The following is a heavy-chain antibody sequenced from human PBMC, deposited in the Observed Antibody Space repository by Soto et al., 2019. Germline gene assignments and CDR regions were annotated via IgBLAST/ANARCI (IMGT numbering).Heavy chain of an antibody. CDR2: IWYDGTIK. CDR1: GFTFSANG. D-gene: IGHD5-12*01. J-gene: IGHJ3*01. CDR3: ARDGLGSVFDV. Sequence: QVQLVESGGGVVQPGGSLRLSCAASGFTFSANGIHWVRQAPGKGLEWVALIWYDGTIKYYADSVKGRFTISRDNSKNTVWLQVSSLRVEDTAKYYCARDGLGSVFDVWGQGTTVTVSS. V-gene: IGHV3-33*01.